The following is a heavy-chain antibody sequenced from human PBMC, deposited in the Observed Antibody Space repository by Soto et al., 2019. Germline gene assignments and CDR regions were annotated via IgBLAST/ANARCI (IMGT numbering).Heavy chain of an antibody. CDR3: ARAIRGFSYVVDY. CDR1: GGSISSSSYY. Sequence: KTSETLSLTCTVSGGSISSSSYYWGWVRQPPGKGLEWIGSIYYSGSTYYNPSLKSRVTISVDTSKNQFSLKLSSVTAADTAVYYCARAIRGFSYVVDYWGQGTLVTVSS. J-gene: IGHJ4*02. V-gene: IGHV4-39*01. D-gene: IGHD5-18*01. CDR2: IYYSGST.